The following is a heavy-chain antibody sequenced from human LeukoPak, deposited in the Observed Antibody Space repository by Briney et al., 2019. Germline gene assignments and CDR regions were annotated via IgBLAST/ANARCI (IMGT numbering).Heavy chain of an antibody. Sequence: SVKVSCKASGGTFSSYAISWVRQAPGQGLEWMGGIIPIFGTANYAQKFQGRVTITADESTSTAYMELSSLRSEDTAVYYCARRGPRGFGYYYYGMDVWGQGTTVTVSS. CDR1: GGTFSSYA. D-gene: IGHD3-10*01. J-gene: IGHJ6*02. V-gene: IGHV1-69*13. CDR3: ARRGPRGFGYYYYGMDV. CDR2: IIPIFGTA.